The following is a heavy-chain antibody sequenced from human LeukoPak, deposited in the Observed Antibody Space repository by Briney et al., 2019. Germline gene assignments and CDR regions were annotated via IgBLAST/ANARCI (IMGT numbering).Heavy chain of an antibody. CDR2: INHSGST. CDR3: ARRGRYYDFWSGYSNWFDP. Sequence: NPGGSLRLSCVASGITFSTYTMSWVRQPPGKGLEWIGEINHSGSTNYNPSLKSRVTISVDTSKNQFSLKLSSVTAADTAVYYCARRGRYYDFWSGYSNWFDPWGQGTLVTVSS. D-gene: IGHD3-3*01. V-gene: IGHV4-34*08. CDR1: GITFSTYT. J-gene: IGHJ5*02.